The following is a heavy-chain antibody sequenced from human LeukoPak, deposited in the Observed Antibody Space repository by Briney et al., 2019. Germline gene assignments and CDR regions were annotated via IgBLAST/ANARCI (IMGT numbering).Heavy chain of an antibody. Sequence: GGSLRLSCAASTVTTRNSWMHWVRQAPGKGLVWVSRITIDGSSITYADSVKGRFTISRDNSKNTLYLQMNSLRAEDTAVYYCARDQVAAAEDWFDPWGQGTLVTVSS. J-gene: IGHJ5*02. CDR1: TVTTRNSW. D-gene: IGHD6-13*01. CDR3: ARDQVAAAEDWFDP. V-gene: IGHV3-74*03. CDR2: ITIDGSSI.